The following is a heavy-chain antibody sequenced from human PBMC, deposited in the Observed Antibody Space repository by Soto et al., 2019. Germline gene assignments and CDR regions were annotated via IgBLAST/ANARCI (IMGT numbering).Heavy chain of an antibody. CDR2: IYYSGST. V-gene: IGHV4-39*01. Sequence: SETLSLTCTVSGGSISSSSYYWGWIRQPPGKGLEWIGSIYYSGSTYYNPSLKSRFTISVDTSKNQFSLKLGSVTAADTAVYYCARLGGWELRSFQHWGQGTLVTVSS. CDR1: GGSISSSSYY. D-gene: IGHD1-26*01. J-gene: IGHJ1*01. CDR3: ARLGGWELRSFQH.